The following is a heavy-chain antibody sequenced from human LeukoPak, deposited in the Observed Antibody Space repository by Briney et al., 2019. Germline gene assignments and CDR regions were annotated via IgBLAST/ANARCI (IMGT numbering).Heavy chain of an antibody. V-gene: IGHV4-39*07. CDR3: ARGRGYSGYDIDYYYYYMDV. D-gene: IGHD5-12*01. CDR2: INHSGST. CDR1: GGSINSGSYY. Sequence: SQTLSLTCTVSGGSINSGSYYWSWIRQPPGKGLEWIGEINHSGSTNYNPSLKSRVTISVDTSKNQFSLKLSSVTAADTAVYYCARGRGYSGYDIDYYYYYMDVWGKGTTVTVSS. J-gene: IGHJ6*03.